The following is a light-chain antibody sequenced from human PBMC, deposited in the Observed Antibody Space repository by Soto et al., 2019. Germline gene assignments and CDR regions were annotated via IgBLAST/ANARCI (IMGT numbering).Light chain of an antibody. J-gene: IGLJ1*01. V-gene: IGLV2-14*01. CDR3: SSYTSGSSHYV. CDR2: GVT. CDR1: TSDVGAYYS. Sequence: QSVLTQPASVSGSPGQSITISCTGTTSDVGAYYSVSWYQHHPGKAPKLIIYGVTNRRSGVSNRFSGSKSGNTASLTISGLQAEDEADYHCSSYTSGSSHYVFGTGTKVTVL.